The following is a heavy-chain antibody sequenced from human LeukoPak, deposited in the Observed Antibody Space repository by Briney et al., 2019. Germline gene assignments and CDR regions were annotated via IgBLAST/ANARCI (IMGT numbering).Heavy chain of an antibody. V-gene: IGHV4-34*01. CDR3: ARGLLEMATIRGYYMDV. CDR2: INHSGST. Sequence: SETLSLTCAVYGGSFSGYYWSWIRQPPGKGLEWIGEINHSGSTNYNPSLKSRVTISVDTSKNQFSLKLSSVTAADTAVYYCARGLLEMATIRGYYMDVWGKGTTVTISS. J-gene: IGHJ6*03. CDR1: GGSFSGYY. D-gene: IGHD5-24*01.